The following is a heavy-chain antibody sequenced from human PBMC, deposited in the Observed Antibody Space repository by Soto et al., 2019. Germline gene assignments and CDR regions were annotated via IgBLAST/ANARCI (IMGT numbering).Heavy chain of an antibody. CDR3: AKGALGVTWGAFDF. CDR2: ISHDGSKQ. J-gene: IGHJ3*01. V-gene: IGHV3-30*18. D-gene: IGHD1-26*01. Sequence: QIQLVESGGGVVQPGKSLRLSCAASGFTFSTYGMHWVRQAPGKGLEWVAVISHDGSKQYYGDSVQGRFTNSRDNSKNSLYLQMNNVRPEDTARYYCAKGALGVTWGAFDFWGQGTLVAVSS. CDR1: GFTFSTYG.